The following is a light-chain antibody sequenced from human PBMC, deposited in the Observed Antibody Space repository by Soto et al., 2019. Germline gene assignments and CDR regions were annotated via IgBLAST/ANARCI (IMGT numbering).Light chain of an antibody. CDR2: WAS. V-gene: IGKV4-1*01. CDR3: QRYYNTPLT. CDR1: QSLLYRSTNKNY. Sequence: DILMTQSPESLTVSVGERATINCKSSQSLLYRSTNKNYLAWYQQKPGQPPKLLIYWASTRESGVPDRFSGSGSGTDFTLTISNVQAEDGAVYYCQRYYNTPLTFGGGTKVEIK. J-gene: IGKJ4*01.